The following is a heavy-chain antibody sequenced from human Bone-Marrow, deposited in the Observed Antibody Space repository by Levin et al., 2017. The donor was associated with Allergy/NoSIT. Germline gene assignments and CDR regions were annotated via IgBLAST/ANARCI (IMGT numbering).Heavy chain of an antibody. D-gene: IGHD4-17*01. CDR2: IYYNGGT. Sequence: SETLSLTCTVSGGSFGTGDYYWSWIRQPPGKGLECIGYIYYNGGTYYNPSLKSRVTMTVDRSRNQFSLKLSSVTAADTAIYYCARVRTTVTSPFDSWGQGILVVVSS. CDR3: ARVRTTVTSPFDS. V-gene: IGHV4-30-4*01. J-gene: IGHJ4*02. CDR1: GGSFGTGDYY.